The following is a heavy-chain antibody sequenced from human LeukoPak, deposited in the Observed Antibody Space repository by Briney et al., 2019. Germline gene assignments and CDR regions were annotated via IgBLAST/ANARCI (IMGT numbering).Heavy chain of an antibody. CDR3: ARTSHYYDSSGYYLTTETCFDY. D-gene: IGHD3-22*01. Sequence: QAGGSLRLSCTASGFTFSDYAIYWVRQAPGKGLEWVANIKQDGSEKYYVDSVKGRFTISRDNAKNSLYLQMNSLRAEDTAVYYCARTSHYYDSSGYYLTTETCFDYWGQGTLVTVSS. V-gene: IGHV3-7*01. J-gene: IGHJ4*02. CDR2: IKQDGSEK. CDR1: GFTFSDYA.